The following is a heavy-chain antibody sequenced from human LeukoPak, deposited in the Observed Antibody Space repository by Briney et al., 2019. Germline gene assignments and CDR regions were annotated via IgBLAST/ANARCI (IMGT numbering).Heavy chain of an antibody. CDR2: ISYDGSNK. CDR1: GFTFRNYG. Sequence: GGSLRLSCAASGFTFRNYGMSWVRQAPGKGLEWVAVISYDGSNKYYADSVKGRFTISRDNSKNTLYLQMNSLRAEDTAVYYCATTPTKTYYFDYWGQGTLVTVSS. D-gene: IGHD4-17*01. V-gene: IGHV3-30*03. CDR3: ATTPTKTYYFDY. J-gene: IGHJ4*02.